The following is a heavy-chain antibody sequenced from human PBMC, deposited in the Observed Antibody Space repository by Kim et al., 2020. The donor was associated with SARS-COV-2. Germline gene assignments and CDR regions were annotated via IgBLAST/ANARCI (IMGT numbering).Heavy chain of an antibody. V-gene: IGHV5-51*01. J-gene: IGHJ5*02. D-gene: IGHD6-13*01. CDR3: ARQTGIAAVTGIDP. Sequence: YSPSFKGQVTISAAKSISTAYLQWSSLKASDTAMYYCARQTGIAAVTGIDPWGQGTLVTVSS.